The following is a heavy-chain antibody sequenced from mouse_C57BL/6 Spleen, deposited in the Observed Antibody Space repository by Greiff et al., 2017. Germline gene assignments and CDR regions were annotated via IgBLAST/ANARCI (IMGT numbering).Heavy chain of an antibody. CDR1: GYTFTSYW. Sequence: QVQLQQPGAELVKPGASVKLSCKASGYTFTSYWMQWVKQRPGQGLEWIGEIDPSDSYTNYNQKFKGKATLTVDTSSSTAYMQLSSLASEDSAVYYGARSRGDYWGQGTTLTVSS. CDR2: IDPSDSYT. V-gene: IGHV1-50*01. J-gene: IGHJ2*01. CDR3: ARSRGDY.